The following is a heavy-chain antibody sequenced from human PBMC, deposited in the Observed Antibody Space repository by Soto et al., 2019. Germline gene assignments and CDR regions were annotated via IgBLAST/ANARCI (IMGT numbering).Heavy chain of an antibody. CDR1: RVAFNKFI. CDR2: IIPIFDTP. V-gene: IGHV1-69*01. J-gene: IGHJ4*02. CDR3: ARSIGSGGVVGGFDY. D-gene: IGHD3-16*02. Sequence: QAQLEQSGGEVKKPGSSVKVSCKASRVAFNKFIVTWVRQAPGQGPEWMGGIIPIFDTPRYAQRFQGRVTITVDESTNTAYMDLSSLTFEDTAMYYCARSIGSGGVVGGFDYWGQGTLVTVSS.